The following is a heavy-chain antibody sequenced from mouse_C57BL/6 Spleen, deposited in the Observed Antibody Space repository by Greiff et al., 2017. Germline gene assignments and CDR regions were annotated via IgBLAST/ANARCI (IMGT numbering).Heavy chain of an antibody. CDR1: GYTFTSYW. J-gene: IGHJ2*01. Sequence: QVQLKQPGAELVKPGASVKMSCKASGYTFTSYWITWVKQRPGQGLEWIGDIYPGSGSTNYNEKFKSKATLTVDTSSSTAYMQLSSLTSEDSAVYYCARQDGYYSYYFDYWGQGTTLTDSS. D-gene: IGHD2-3*01. CDR2: IYPGSGST. CDR3: ARQDGYYSYYFDY. V-gene: IGHV1-55*01.